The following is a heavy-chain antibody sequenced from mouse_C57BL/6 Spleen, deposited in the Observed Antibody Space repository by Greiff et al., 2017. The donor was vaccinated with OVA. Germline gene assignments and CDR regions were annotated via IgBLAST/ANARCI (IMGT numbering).Heavy chain of an antibody. J-gene: IGHJ1*03. Sequence: QVQLKQSGPGLVQPSQSLSITCTVSGFSLTSYGVHWVRQSPGQGLEWLGVIWSGGSTDYNAAFISRLSISKDNSKSQVFFKMNSLQADDTAIYYCATSSTVVATYWYCDVWGTGTTVTVSS. D-gene: IGHD1-1*01. V-gene: IGHV2-2*01. CDR1: GFSLTSYG. CDR3: ATSSTVVATYWYCDV. CDR2: IWSGGST.